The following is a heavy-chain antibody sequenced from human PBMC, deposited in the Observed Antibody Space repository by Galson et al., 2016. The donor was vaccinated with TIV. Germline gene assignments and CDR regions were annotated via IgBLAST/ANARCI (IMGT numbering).Heavy chain of an antibody. CDR1: RFLLRMFA. Sequence: LRLSCAASRFLLRMFALHWVRQAPGKGLEWVAVISYDGSNKHYADSVKGRFAISRDNSENTLYLQMNSLTAEDTAVDYCARDMRGYFRRRNFDYWCPGTLVAVS. J-gene: IGHJ4*02. D-gene: IGHD1-26*01. V-gene: IGHV3-30*09. CDR2: ISYDGSNK. CDR3: ARDMRGYFRRRNFDY.